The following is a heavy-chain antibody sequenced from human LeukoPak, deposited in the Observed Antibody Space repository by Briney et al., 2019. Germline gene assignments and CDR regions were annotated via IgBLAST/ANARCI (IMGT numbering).Heavy chain of an antibody. CDR3: AKSHSSSSGNWFDP. D-gene: IGHD6-6*01. Sequence: GGSLRLSCSASGFIFSSYAMHWVRQAPGKGLEYVSGISFNGGNTYFADSVKGRFTISRDNSKNTLWLQMTSLRPEDTAVYYCAKSHSSSSGNWFDPWGQGTLVTVSS. V-gene: IGHV3-64D*06. J-gene: IGHJ5*02. CDR1: GFIFSSYA. CDR2: ISFNGGNT.